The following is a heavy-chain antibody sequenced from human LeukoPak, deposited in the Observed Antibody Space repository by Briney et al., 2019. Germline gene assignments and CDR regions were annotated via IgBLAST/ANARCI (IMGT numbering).Heavy chain of an antibody. Sequence: GGSLRLSCAASGFTFSSYSMNWVRQAPGKGLEWVSSISSSSSYVYYADSVKGRFTISRDNAKNSLYLQMSSLRAEDTAVYYCARDFDWLPRGCFDYWGQGTLVTVSS. CDR1: GFTFSSYS. CDR3: ARDFDWLPRGCFDY. D-gene: IGHD3-9*01. CDR2: ISSSSSYV. V-gene: IGHV3-21*01. J-gene: IGHJ4*02.